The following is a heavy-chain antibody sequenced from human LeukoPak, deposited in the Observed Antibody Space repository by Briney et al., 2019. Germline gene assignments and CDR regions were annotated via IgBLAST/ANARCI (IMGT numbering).Heavy chain of an antibody. CDR3: ARSEEYYYDSSGYYGDY. Sequence: GGSLRLSCAASGFTVRSNYMSWVRQAPGKGLEWVSSISSSSSYIYYADSVKGRFTISRDNAKNSLYLQMNSLRAEDTAVYYCARSEEYYYDSSGYYGDYWGQGTLVTVSS. CDR1: GFTVRSNY. CDR2: ISSSSSYI. V-gene: IGHV3-21*01. D-gene: IGHD3-22*01. J-gene: IGHJ4*02.